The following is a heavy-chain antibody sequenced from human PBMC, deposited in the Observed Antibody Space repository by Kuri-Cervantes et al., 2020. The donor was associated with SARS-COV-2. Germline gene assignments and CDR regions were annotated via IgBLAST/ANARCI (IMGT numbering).Heavy chain of an antibody. V-gene: IGHV4-38-2*01. CDR2: IYHSGST. Sequence: SETLSLTCADSGYSIRNGYYWGWIRQPPGKGLEWIGNIYHSGSTYYNPSLKSRITMSVDTSKNQFSLNLNSVTAADTAVYYCARHSRLVDFDYWGQGTLVTVSS. D-gene: IGHD6-19*01. CDR1: GYSIRNGYY. CDR3: ARHSRLVDFDY. J-gene: IGHJ4*02.